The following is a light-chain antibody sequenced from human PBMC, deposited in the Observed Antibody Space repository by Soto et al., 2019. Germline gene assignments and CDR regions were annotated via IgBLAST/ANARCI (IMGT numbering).Light chain of an antibody. CDR1: QSVGSN. Sequence: EIVMTQSPATLSVSPGERATLSCRASQSVGSNLAWYQLKPGQAPRLRIYGASTRATGIPARFSGSGSGTDLTPTIISLQSEDFAIYFCQQYNNWPPDRTFGQGTKVQIK. CDR2: GAS. CDR3: QQYNNWPPDRT. V-gene: IGKV3-15*01. J-gene: IGKJ1*01.